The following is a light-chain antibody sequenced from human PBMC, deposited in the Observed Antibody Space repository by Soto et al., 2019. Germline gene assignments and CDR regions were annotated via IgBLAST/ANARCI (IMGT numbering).Light chain of an antibody. V-gene: IGLV1-40*01. CDR1: SSNIGAHFD. CDR3: QSYDIGLSARYV. Sequence: QSMLTQPPSVSGAPGQRVTISCTGTSSNIGAHFDVHWYQQLPGAAPKLLIYGNNNRPSGVPDRFSGSKSGTSASLVITGLQSEDEADYYCQSYDIGLSARYVFGTGTKLTVL. J-gene: IGLJ1*01. CDR2: GNN.